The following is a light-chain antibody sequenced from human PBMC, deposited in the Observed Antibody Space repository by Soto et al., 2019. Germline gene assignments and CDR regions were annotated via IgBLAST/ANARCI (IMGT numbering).Light chain of an antibody. CDR2: AAS. J-gene: IGKJ3*01. CDR1: QSIDNY. CDR3: QQSYTTLFT. V-gene: IGKV1-39*01. Sequence: DIPMTQSPSSLSASVGDRVTITCRTSQSIDNYLNWYQQKPGKAPKLLMFAASTLQSGVPSRFSGSGSETDFTLTISSLQPEDLATHYCQQSYTTLFTFGPGTKVDLK.